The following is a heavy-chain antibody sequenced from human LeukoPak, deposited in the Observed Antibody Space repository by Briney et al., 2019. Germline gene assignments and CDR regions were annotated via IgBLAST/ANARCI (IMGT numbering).Heavy chain of an antibody. CDR2: IWYDGSYK. V-gene: IGHV3-33*06. CDR1: GFTFSNYA. CDR3: AKDRLRLPF. J-gene: IGHJ4*02. D-gene: IGHD6-25*01. Sequence: PGGSLRLSCAASGFTFSNYAMHWVRQAPGKGLEWMAIIWYDGSYKYYADSVKGRFTISRDNSKNTLYLQVNSLTAEDTAVYYCAKDRLRLPFWGQGTLVIVSS.